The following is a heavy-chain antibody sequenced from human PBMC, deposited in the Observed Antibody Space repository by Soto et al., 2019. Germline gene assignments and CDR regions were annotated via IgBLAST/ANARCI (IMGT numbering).Heavy chain of an antibody. CDR3: AREAYYYYDSTRYFDY. CDR2: IYYSGST. Sequence: SSETLSLTCTVSGGSISSYYWSWIRQPPGKRLEWIGYIYYSGSTNYNPSLRSRVTISVDTSKNQFSLKLSSVTAADTAVYYCAREAYYYYDSTRYFDYWGQGTLVTVSS. J-gene: IGHJ4*02. D-gene: IGHD3-22*01. V-gene: IGHV4-59*01. CDR1: GGSISSYY.